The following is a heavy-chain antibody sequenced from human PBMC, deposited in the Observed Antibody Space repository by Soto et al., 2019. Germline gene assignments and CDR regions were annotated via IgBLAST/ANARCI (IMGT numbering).Heavy chain of an antibody. CDR2: ISASASST. CDR1: GFTFSSYA. CDR3: ARDFIVGAPDYFDY. Sequence: GGSLRLSCAASGFTFSSYAMSWVRQAPGKGLEWVSAISASASSTFHADSVKGRFTISRDDSKNTLYLQMNSLRVDDTAVYYCARDFIVGAPDYFDYWGQGTLVTVSS. J-gene: IGHJ4*02. D-gene: IGHD1-26*01. V-gene: IGHV3-23*01.